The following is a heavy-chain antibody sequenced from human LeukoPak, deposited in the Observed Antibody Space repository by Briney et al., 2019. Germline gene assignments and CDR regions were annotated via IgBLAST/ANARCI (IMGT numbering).Heavy chain of an antibody. CDR2: ISSGTGYI. CDR3: ARATRWFDY. D-gene: IGHD2-2*01. V-gene: IGHV3-21*05. J-gene: IGHJ4*02. CDR1: GFSFSSYD. Sequence: PGGSLRLSCAASGFSFSSYDINRVRQAPGKGLEWISYISSGTGYIYYADSVKGRFTISRDNAKTSLYLQMNSLRAEDTATYYCARATRWFDYWGQGTLVTVSA.